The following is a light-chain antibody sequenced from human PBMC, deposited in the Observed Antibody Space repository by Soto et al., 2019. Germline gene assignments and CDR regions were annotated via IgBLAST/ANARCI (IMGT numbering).Light chain of an antibody. CDR3: ASWDDSLSGSWV. V-gene: IGLV1-47*02. Sequence: QSVLTQPPSAAGTPGQRVTISCSGSSSNIGNDYVYWYQHLPGTAPKLLIYSNNQRPSGVPGRFSGSKSGTSASLAISGLRSEDEADYYCASWDDSLSGSWVFGGGTKLTVL. CDR2: SNN. J-gene: IGLJ3*02. CDR1: SSNIGNDY.